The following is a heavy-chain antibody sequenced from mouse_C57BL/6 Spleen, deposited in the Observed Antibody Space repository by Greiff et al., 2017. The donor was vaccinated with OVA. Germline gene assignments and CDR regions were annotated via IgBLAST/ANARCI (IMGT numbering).Heavy chain of an antibody. V-gene: IGHV1-50*01. D-gene: IGHD1-1*01. J-gene: IGHJ2*01. CDR1: GYTFTSYW. Sequence: QVQLQQPGAELVKPGASVKLSCKASGYTFTSYWMQWVKQRPGQGLEWIGEIDPSDSYTNYNQKFKGKATLTVDTSSSTAYMQLSSLTSEDSAVYYCARERHYGISYYFDYWGQGTTLTVSS. CDR3: ARERHYGISYYFDY. CDR2: IDPSDSYT.